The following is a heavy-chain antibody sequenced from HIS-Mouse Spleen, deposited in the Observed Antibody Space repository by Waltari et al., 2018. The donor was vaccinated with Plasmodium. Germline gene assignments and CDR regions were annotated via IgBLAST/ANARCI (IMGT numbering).Heavy chain of an antibody. CDR3: ARGKGSSSFDY. Sequence: QVQLQQWGAGLLKPSETLSLTCAVYGGSFSGYYWSWIRQPPGKGLEWIGEINHSGRTNHNPSLKSRVTISVDTSKNQFSLKLSSVTAADTAVYYCARGKGSSSFDYWGQGTLVTVSS. CDR2: INHSGRT. CDR1: GGSFSGYY. J-gene: IGHJ4*02. D-gene: IGHD6-6*01. V-gene: IGHV4-34*01.